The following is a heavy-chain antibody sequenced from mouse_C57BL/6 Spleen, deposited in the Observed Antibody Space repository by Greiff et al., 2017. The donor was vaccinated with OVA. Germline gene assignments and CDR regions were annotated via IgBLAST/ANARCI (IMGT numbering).Heavy chain of an antibody. CDR1: GFTFSSYT. CDR3: ARHYYGSSHWYFDV. D-gene: IGHD1-1*01. V-gene: IGHV5-9*01. Sequence: DVKLVESGGGLVKPGGSLKLSCAASGFTFSSYTMSWVRQTPEKRLEWVATISGGGGNTYYPDSVKGRFTISRDNAKNTLYLQMSSLRSEDTALYYCARHYYGSSHWYFDVWGTGTTVTVSS. J-gene: IGHJ1*03. CDR2: ISGGGGNT.